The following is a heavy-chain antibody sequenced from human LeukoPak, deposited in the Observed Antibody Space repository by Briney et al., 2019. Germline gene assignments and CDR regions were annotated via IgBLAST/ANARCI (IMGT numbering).Heavy chain of an antibody. CDR3: ATNEWSNTHDAFDI. V-gene: IGHV1-69-2*01. Sequence: ASVKISCKVSGYTFTDYYMHWVQQAPGKGLEWMGLVDPEDGETIYAERFQGRVTITADTSTDTAYMELSSLRSEDTAVYYCATNEWSNTHDAFDIWGQGTMVTVSS. D-gene: IGHD2-8*01. J-gene: IGHJ3*02. CDR2: VDPEDGET. CDR1: GYTFTDYY.